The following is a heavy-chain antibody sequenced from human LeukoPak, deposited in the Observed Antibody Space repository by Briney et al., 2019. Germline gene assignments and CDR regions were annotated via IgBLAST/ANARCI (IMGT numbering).Heavy chain of an antibody. CDR2: ISSSGGST. CDR3: AKDPRYCRGTSCYLAHY. J-gene: IGHJ4*02. CDR1: GFTFSSYG. D-gene: IGHD2-15*01. Sequence: PGGSLRLSCVVSGFTFSSYGMSWVRQTPGKGLECVSAISSSGGSTYYAHSVKGRSTISGDNSKNTPSLRMNSLRAEDTAVYYCAKDPRYCRGTSCYLAHYWGQGTLVTVSS. V-gene: IGHV3-23*01.